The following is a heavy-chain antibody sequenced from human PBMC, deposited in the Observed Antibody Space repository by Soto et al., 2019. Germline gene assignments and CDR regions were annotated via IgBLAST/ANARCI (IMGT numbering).Heavy chain of an antibody. D-gene: IGHD6-19*01. J-gene: IGHJ6*02. V-gene: IGHV4-39*02. CDR3: ARDGVITAVAGTYYYYGMDV. CDR1: GGSISSSSYY. CDR2: IYYSGST. Sequence: AETLPLNCTVSGGSISSSSYYWGWIRQPPGNGLEWIVSIYYSGSTYYNPSLKRRVTISVDTSKNQFSLKLSSVTPADTAVYYWARDGVITAVAGTYYYYGMDVWGQGTTVTVSS.